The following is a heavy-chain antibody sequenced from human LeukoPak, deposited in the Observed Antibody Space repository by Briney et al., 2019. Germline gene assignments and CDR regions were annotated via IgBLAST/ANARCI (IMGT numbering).Heavy chain of an antibody. J-gene: IGHJ4*02. CDR2: IKQDGSEK. CDR3: ARGIVAQNYGDFFDN. CDR1: EFTFSRYW. Sequence: RGSLRLSCAASEFTFSRYWMSSVRQAPGKGLEWVANIKQDGSEKYYVDSVKGRFTISRDNAKNSLYLQMNSLRAEDTAVYYCARGIVAQNYGDFFDNWGQGTLVTVSS. V-gene: IGHV3-7*05. D-gene: IGHD4-17*01.